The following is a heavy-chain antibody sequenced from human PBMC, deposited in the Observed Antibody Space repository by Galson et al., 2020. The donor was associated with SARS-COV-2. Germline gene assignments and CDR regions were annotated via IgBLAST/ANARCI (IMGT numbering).Heavy chain of an antibody. D-gene: IGHD3-10*01. CDR3: ARVPLWFGELNQNDAFDI. CDR1: GYSFTSYW. Sequence: GESLKISCKGSGYSFTSYWIGWVRQMPGKGLEWMGIIYPGDSDTRYSPSFQGQVTISADKSISTAYLQWSSLKASDTAMYYCARVPLWFGELNQNDAFDIWGQGTMVTVSS. J-gene: IGHJ3*02. CDR2: IYPGDSDT. V-gene: IGHV5-51*01.